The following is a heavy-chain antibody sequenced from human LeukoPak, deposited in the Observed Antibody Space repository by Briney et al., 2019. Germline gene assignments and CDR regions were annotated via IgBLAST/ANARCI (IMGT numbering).Heavy chain of an antibody. D-gene: IGHD2-2*01. CDR2: INHSGST. J-gene: IGHJ4*02. Sequence: SETLSLTCAVYGGSFTGYYWSWIRPPPGKGLEWIGEINHSGSTNYNPSPKSRVTISVDTSKNQFSLKLSSVTAADTAVYYCARPGNCSSTSCFFDYWGQGTLVTVSS. CDR3: ARPGNCSSTSCFFDY. CDR1: GGSFTGYY. V-gene: IGHV4-34*01.